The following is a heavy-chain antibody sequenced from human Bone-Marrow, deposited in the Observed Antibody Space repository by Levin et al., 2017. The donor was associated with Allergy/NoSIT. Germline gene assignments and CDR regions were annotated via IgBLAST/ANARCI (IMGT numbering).Heavy chain of an antibody. Sequence: ASVKVSCKASGYTFTSYAMNWVRQAPGQGLEWMGWINTNTGNPTYAQGFTGRFVFSLDTSVSTAYLQISSLKAEDTAVYYCASMGTYCSGGSCYLGTNWFDPWGQGTLVTVSS. D-gene: IGHD2-15*01. J-gene: IGHJ5*02. CDR3: ASMGTYCSGGSCYLGTNWFDP. CDR2: INTNTGNP. CDR1: GYTFTSYA. V-gene: IGHV7-4-1*02.